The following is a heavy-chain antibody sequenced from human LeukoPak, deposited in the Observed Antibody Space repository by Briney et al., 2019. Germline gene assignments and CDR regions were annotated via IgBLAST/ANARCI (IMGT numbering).Heavy chain of an antibody. Sequence: QPGGSLRLSCAASGFTFSNYGMSWVRQAPGKGLEWVSGISGSGGSTYYADSVKGRFTISRDNSKNTLYLQMNSLRAEDTAVYYCAKGGSLGKFDPWGQGTLVTVSS. CDR3: AKGGSLGKFDP. CDR2: ISGSGGST. V-gene: IGHV3-23*01. CDR1: GFTFSNYG. J-gene: IGHJ5*02.